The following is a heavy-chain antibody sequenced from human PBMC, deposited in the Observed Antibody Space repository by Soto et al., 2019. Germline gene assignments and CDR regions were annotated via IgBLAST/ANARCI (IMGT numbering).Heavy chain of an antibody. V-gene: IGHV1-18*04. CDR1: GYTFTSYG. CDR2: ISAYNVNT. J-gene: IGHJ3*02. D-gene: IGHD2-2*01. CDR3: ARREDCSSTSCYAFDI. Sequence: PSVQVSCKASGYTFTSYGFTWVRQAPGQGLEWMGWISAYNVNTNYAQKFQGRVTVTTDTFTSTANMELRSLRSDDKAVYYCARREDCSSTSCYAFDIWGQGTMVTVS.